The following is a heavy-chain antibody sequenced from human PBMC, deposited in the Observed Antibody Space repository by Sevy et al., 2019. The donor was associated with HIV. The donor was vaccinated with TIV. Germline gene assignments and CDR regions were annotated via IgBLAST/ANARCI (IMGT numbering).Heavy chain of an antibody. CDR2: TYYRSKWYY. J-gene: IGHJ4*02. D-gene: IGHD6-13*01. CDR3: TRGWYYYFDY. CDR1: GDSVSSNSAA. Sequence: SQTLSLTCAISGDSVSSNSAAWNWIRQSPSRGLEWGGRTYYRSKWYYDYAESVESRININPDTSKNHFSLQLNSVTPEDTAVYYCTRGWYYYFDYWGQGSLVTVSS. V-gene: IGHV6-1*01.